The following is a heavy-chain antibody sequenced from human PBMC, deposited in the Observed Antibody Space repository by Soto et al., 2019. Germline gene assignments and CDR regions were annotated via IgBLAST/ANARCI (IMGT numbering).Heavy chain of an antibody. V-gene: IGHV1-69*13. CDR1: GGTFSSYA. Sequence: SVKVSCKASGGTFSSYAISWVRQAPGQGLEWMGGIIPIFGTANYTQKFQGRVTITADESTSTAYMELSSLRSEDTAVYYCAREHITFGGVISYFDYWGQGTLVTVSS. D-gene: IGHD3-16*02. CDR3: AREHITFGGVISYFDY. J-gene: IGHJ4*02. CDR2: IIPIFGTA.